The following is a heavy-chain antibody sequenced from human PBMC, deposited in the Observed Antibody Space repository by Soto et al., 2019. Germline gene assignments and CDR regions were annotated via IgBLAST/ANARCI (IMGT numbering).Heavy chain of an antibody. CDR1: GGTISSYA. V-gene: IGHV1-2*02. D-gene: IGHD2-21*02. J-gene: IGHJ6*02. CDR2: INPNSGGT. Sequence: SVNVSCKDAGGTISSYAISWVRQDTGKGLEWMGWINPNSGGTNYAQKFQGRVTMTRDTSISTAYMELSRLRSDDTAVYYCARDTYCGGDCYSYYYYGMDVWGQGTTVSVSS. CDR3: ARDTYCGGDCYSYYYYGMDV.